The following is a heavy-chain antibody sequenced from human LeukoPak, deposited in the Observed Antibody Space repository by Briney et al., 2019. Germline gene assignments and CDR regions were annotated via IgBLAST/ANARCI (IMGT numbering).Heavy chain of an antibody. CDR1: GFTFSSYE. V-gene: IGHV3-48*03. CDR3: ATKVAGTSHFSY. J-gene: IGHJ4*02. CDR2: ISSSGSAI. Sequence: GGSLRLSCAASGFTFSSYEMNWVRQAPGPGLEWVSYISSSGSAIQYADSVKGRFTISRDNAKNSLYLQMNSLRAEDTAVYYCATKVAGTSHFSYWGQGTLVTVSS. D-gene: IGHD6-19*01.